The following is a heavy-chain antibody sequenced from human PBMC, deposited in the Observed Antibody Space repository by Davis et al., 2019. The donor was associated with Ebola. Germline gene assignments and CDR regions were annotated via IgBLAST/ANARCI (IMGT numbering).Heavy chain of an antibody. D-gene: IGHD6-6*01. CDR1: GFTFSDYY. J-gene: IGHJ6*02. V-gene: IGHV3-53*01. CDR2: IYSGGST. CDR3: ARDLVAARPYGMDV. Sequence: GESLKISCAASGFTFSDYYMSWVRQAPGKGLEWVSVIYSGGSTYYADSVKGRFTISRDNSKNTLYLQMNSLRAEDTAVYYCARDLVAARPYGMDVWGQGTTVTVSS.